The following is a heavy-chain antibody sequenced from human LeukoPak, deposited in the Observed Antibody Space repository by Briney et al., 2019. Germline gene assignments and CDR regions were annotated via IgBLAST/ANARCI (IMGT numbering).Heavy chain of an antibody. CDR3: ARIYDSSGYEEYFQH. CDR1: GYSFTSYW. CDR2: IYPGDSDT. V-gene: IGHV5-51*01. J-gene: IGHJ1*01. Sequence: GEFLQISCKGSGYSFTSYWIGWVRQMPGKGLGWMGIIYPGDSDTRYSPSFQGQVTISADKSISTAYLQWSSLKASDTAMYYCARIYDSSGYEEYFQHWGQGTLVTVSS. D-gene: IGHD3-22*01.